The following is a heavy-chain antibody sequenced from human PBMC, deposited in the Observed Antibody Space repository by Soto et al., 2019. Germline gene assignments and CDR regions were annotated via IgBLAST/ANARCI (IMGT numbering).Heavy chain of an antibody. CDR1: GGTFSSDS. CDR3: ARSGGLDRDFNY. CDR2: IIPMFDTP. Sequence: QVQLVQSGAEVKKPGSSVKVSCKASGGTFSSDSFSWVRQAPGQGLEWMGGIIPMFDTPIYAQKFQDRVTFTADESTSTAYMKLSSLRSGDTAVYYCARSGGLDRDFNYWGQGSLVTVSS. J-gene: IGHJ4*02. V-gene: IGHV1-69*12. D-gene: IGHD2-15*01.